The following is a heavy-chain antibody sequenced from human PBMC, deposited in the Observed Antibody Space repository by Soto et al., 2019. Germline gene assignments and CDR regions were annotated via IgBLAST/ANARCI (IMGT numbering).Heavy chain of an antibody. J-gene: IGHJ4*02. CDR3: VRGRGGD. CDR1: GFTFSDYY. D-gene: IGHD3-10*01. Sequence: QAQLVESGGGLVQPGGSLRLSCAASGFTFSDYYVSWIRQAPGKGLEWISYISNSGTYRNYADSVKGRFTISRDNAKNSLYLRMNGLRAEDTAVYYCVRGRGGDWGQGTLVTVSS. V-gene: IGHV3-11*06. CDR2: ISNSGTYR.